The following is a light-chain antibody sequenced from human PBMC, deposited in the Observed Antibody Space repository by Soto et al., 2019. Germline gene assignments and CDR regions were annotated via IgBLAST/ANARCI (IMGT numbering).Light chain of an antibody. CDR3: QQANSVPWT. CDR1: QRISSW. CDR2: ATS. V-gene: IGKV1-12*01. Sequence: IPMTQSPSSVSASVGDRVILTCRASQRISSWLAWYHQRPGKAPKLLIYATSTLDTGVPSRFSGSGSGRDFTLTISSLQPEDLGTYFCQQANSVPWTFGQGTKVEVK. J-gene: IGKJ1*01.